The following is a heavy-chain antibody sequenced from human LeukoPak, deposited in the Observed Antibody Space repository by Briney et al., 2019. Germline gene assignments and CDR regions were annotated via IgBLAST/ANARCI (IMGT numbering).Heavy chain of an antibody. CDR2: IYYSGDT. J-gene: IGHJ5*02. Sequence: PSETLSLTCTVSGGSISGYSWSWIRQSPGGGLEWIGYIYYSGDTAYNPSLRSRVTMSVDTSKNQLSLQLSSMTTADTAVYYCARAYCSGGSCYSSRGMFDPWGHGTLVTVSS. CDR3: ARAYCSGGSCYSSRGMFDP. D-gene: IGHD2-15*01. V-gene: IGHV4-59*01. CDR1: GGSISGYS.